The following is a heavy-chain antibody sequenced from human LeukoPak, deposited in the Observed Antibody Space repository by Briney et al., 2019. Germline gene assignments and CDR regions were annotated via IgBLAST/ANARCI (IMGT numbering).Heavy chain of an antibody. V-gene: IGHV1-24*01. CDR1: GYTLTEFS. D-gene: IGHD3-10*01. J-gene: IGHJ4*02. CDR2: FDTEDGET. Sequence: ASVKVSCKVSGYTLTEFSIHWVRQAPGRGLEWKGGFDTEDGETIYAQKFQGKVTMTEDTSTDTAYMELRSLRSEATAAYYYSTSLAPGRYFDYWGQGTLVTVSS. CDR3: STSLAPGRYFDY.